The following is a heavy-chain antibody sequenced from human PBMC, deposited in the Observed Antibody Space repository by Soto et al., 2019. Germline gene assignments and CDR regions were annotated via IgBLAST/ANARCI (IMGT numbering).Heavy chain of an antibody. J-gene: IGHJ4*01. CDR1: AYTFTSYY. V-gene: IGHV1-8*01. CDR2: MNPNSGNT. D-gene: IGHD3-22*01. CDR3: TTDFYSPMIVVRIDF. Sequence: DSVKVSCKASAYTFTSYYINWVRRATGQGLEWMGWMNPNSGNTGYAQKFQGRVTMTRNTSISTAYMELSSLRSEDTALYYCTTDFYSPMIVVRIDFWGNGSLVTGSS.